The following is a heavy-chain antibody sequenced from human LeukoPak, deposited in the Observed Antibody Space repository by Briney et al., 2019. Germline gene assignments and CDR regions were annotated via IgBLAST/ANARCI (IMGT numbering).Heavy chain of an antibody. CDR2: INPNSGGT. CDR3: ARDPIANYYDSSA. V-gene: IGHV1-2*02. D-gene: IGHD3-22*01. J-gene: IGHJ5*02. Sequence: ASVKVSCKASGYTFTSHYMHWVRQAPGQGLEWMGWINPNSGGTNYAQKFQGRVTMTRDTSISTAYMELSRLRSDDTAVYYCARDPIANYYDSSAWGQGTLVTVSS. CDR1: GYTFTSHY.